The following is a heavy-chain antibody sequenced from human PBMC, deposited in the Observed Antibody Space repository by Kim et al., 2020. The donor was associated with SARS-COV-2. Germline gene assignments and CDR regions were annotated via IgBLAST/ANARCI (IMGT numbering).Heavy chain of an antibody. CDR3: ARVPRIQLWSPSYGMDV. D-gene: IGHD5-18*01. CDR1: GYTFTSYY. CDR2: INPSGGST. J-gene: IGHJ6*02. Sequence: ASVKVSCKASGYTFTSYYMHWVRQAPGQGLEWMGIINPSGGSTSYAQKFQGRVTMTRDTSTSTVYMELSSLRSEDTAVYYCARVPRIQLWSPSYGMDVWCRETTVTVS. V-gene: IGHV1-46*01.